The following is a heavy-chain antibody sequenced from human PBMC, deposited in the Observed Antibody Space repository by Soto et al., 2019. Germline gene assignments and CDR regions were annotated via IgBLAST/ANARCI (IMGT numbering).Heavy chain of an antibody. D-gene: IGHD1-26*01. CDR3: ARAIKRWEVHQYFDS. CDR2: IVVVSNTV. Sequence: QVLLLQSGAEVKEPGSSVRVSCQVSGSTFNNFAFSWLRQAPGRGPEWMGGIVVVSNTVDYSQRFQDRVTITADTSTSTLYMELSSLTSEDTAVYYCARAIKRWEVHQYFDSWGQGTLLSVFS. CDR1: GSTFNNFA. J-gene: IGHJ4*02. V-gene: IGHV1-69*06.